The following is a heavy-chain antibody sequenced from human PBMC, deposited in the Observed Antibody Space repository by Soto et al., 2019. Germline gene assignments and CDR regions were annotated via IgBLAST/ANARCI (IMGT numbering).Heavy chain of an antibody. Sequence: SETLSLTCTVSGGSISSGGYYWSWIRQHPGKGLEWIGYIYYSGSTYYNPSLKSRVTISVDTSKNQFSLKLSSVTAADTAVYYCARFPPAGYSSSWSDAFDLWGQGTMVTVSS. CDR3: ARFPPAGYSSSWSDAFDL. V-gene: IGHV4-31*03. D-gene: IGHD6-13*01. CDR2: IYYSGST. CDR1: GGSISSGGYY. J-gene: IGHJ3*01.